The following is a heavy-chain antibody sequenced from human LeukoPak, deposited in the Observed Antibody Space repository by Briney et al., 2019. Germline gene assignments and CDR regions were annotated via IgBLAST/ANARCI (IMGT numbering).Heavy chain of an antibody. J-gene: IGHJ5*02. CDR3: AKDITASIATPVS. CDR2: ISWNSGSI. V-gene: IGHV3-9*01. D-gene: IGHD6-6*01. CDR1: GFTFDDYA. Sequence: GRSLRLSCAASGFTFDDYAMHWVRQAPGKGLEWVSGISWNSGSIGYADSVKGRFTISRDNAKNSLYLQMNSLRAEDTALYYCAKDITASIATPVSWGQGTLVTVSS.